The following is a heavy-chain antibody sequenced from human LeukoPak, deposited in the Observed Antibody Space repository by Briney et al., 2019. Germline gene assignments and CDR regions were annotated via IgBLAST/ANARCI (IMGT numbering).Heavy chain of an antibody. D-gene: IGHD2-2*01. V-gene: IGHV4-4*07. CDR1: GGSISSYY. J-gene: IGHJ4*02. CDR2: IYTSGRT. CDR3: ARNAVVVPAALAYFDY. Sequence: SETLSLTCTVSGGSISSYYWSWIRQPAGKGLEWIWRIYTSGRTNYNPSLKTGVTISVDTSKNQFSLKLSSVTAADTAVYYCARNAVVVPAALAYFDYWGQGTLVTVSS.